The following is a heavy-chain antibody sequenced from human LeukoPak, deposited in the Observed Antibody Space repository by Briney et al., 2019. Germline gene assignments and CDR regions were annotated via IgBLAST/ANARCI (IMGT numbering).Heavy chain of an antibody. CDR2: IYWNDDK. CDR1: GFSLSTTGVG. Sequence: SGPTLVKPTQTLTLTCTFSGFSLSTTGVGVNWIGQSPGKALEWLALIYWNDDKRYSPSLRSRLTITRDTSKNQVVLTMTNMDPVDTATYYCAHRGGAVTGHYYFDYWGQGTLVTVSS. V-gene: IGHV2-5*01. D-gene: IGHD6-19*01. CDR3: AHRGGAVTGHYYFDY. J-gene: IGHJ4*02.